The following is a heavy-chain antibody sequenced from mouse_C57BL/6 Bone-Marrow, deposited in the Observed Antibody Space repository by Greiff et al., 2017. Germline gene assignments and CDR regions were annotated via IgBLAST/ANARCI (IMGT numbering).Heavy chain of an antibody. CDR2: ISSGGSYT. Sequence: EVKLMESGGDLVKPGGSLKLSCAASGFTFSSYGMSWVRQTPDKRLEWVATISSGGSYTYYPDSVKGRFPISRDNAKNTLYLQMSSLKSEDTAMYYGARLGYGSEAMDYWGQGTSGTVSS. V-gene: IGHV5-6*01. D-gene: IGHD1-1*01. CDR1: GFTFSSYG. CDR3: ARLGYGSEAMDY. J-gene: IGHJ4*01.